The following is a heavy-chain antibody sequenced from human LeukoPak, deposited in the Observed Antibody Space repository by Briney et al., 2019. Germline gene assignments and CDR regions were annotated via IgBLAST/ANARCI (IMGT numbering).Heavy chain of an antibody. J-gene: IGHJ4*02. V-gene: IGHV5-51*01. Sequence: GESLKISCKGSGYSFTSYWIGWVRQMPGKGLEWMGIIYPGDFDTRYSPSFQGQVTISADKSISTAYLQWSSLKASDTAMYYCARLPSYDFSSGYLEYWGQGTLVTVSS. CDR3: ARLPSYDFSSGYLEY. D-gene: IGHD3-3*01. CDR2: IYPGDFDT. CDR1: GYSFTSYW.